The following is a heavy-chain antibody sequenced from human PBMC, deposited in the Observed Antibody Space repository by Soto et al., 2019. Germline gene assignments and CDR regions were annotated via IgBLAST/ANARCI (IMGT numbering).Heavy chain of an antibody. CDR2: IIPIFGTA. Sequence: SVKVSCKASRGTFSSYALSWVRQAPGQGLEWMGGIIPIFGTANYAQKFQGRVTITADESTSTAYMELRSRRSEDTAVYYCARGGECSILYTWFDPWGQGTLVTVSS. J-gene: IGHJ5*02. V-gene: IGHV1-69*13. CDR3: ARGGECSILYTWFDP. CDR1: RGTFSSYA. D-gene: IGHD6-13*01.